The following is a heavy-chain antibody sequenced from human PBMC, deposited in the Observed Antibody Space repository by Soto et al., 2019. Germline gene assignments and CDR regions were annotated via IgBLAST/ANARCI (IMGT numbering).Heavy chain of an antibody. CDR2: TFSGGNT. CDR1: GGSISSHF. D-gene: IGHD2-2*01. CDR3: ARGHCMTTTCYYDAFEI. V-gene: IGHV4-59*11. J-gene: IGHJ3*02. Sequence: QVQLQESGPGLVKPSETLSLTCTVSGGSISSHFLSWIRQPPGKGLEYVGYTFSGGNTNYNPSLKSRVTISVDTSKNQYSLILNSVTAADTAVYYCARGHCMTTTCYYDAFEIWGQGTMVTVSS.